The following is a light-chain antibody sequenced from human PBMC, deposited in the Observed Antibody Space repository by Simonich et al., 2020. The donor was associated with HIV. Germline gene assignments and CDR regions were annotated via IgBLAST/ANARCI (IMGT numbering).Light chain of an antibody. CDR1: TSVSNN. CDR2: GAS. CDR3: QQYNNWPPLT. J-gene: IGKJ4*01. Sequence: EIVMTQSPATLSVSPGERATPSCRASTSVSNNLARYQQKPGQAPRLRIYGASTRATCIPARFSGSGSGTEFTLTISSLQSEDFAVYYCQQYNNWPPLTFGGGTKVEIK. V-gene: IGKV3D-15*01.